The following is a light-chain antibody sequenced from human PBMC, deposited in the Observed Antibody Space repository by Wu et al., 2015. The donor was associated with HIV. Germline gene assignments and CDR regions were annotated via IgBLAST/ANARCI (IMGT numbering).Light chain of an antibody. J-gene: IGKJ1*01. CDR2: RAS. CDR1: QSISNS. Sequence: DIQMTQSPSTLSASVGDRVTITCRASQSISNSLAWYQKKPGNPPKLLIYRASALESGVPSRFSGSGSETEFTLTISSLQPEDVATYYCQKYNTAPWTFGQGTKVEMK. CDR3: QKYNTAPWT. V-gene: IGKV1-5*03.